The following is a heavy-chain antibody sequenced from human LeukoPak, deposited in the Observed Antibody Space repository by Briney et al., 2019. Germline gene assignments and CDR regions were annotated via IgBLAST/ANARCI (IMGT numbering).Heavy chain of an antibody. V-gene: IGHV4-38-2*01. Sequence: PSETLSLTCSVSGYSITSGYYWAWIRQPPGKGLEWIGCIYHSGSIHYNPSLKSRATISEDTSKSQFSLRMTSLTAADTAVYYCARRGVVTTTFDLWGQGTLVAVSS. CDR2: IYHSGSI. J-gene: IGHJ4*02. CDR3: ARRGVVTTTFDL. D-gene: IGHD4-23*01. CDR1: GYSITSGYY.